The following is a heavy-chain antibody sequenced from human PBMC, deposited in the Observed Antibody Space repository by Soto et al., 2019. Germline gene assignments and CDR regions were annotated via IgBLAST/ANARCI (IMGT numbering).Heavy chain of an antibody. CDR3: ARGMSDAFDI. CDR1: GGSFIGYY. V-gene: IGHV4-34*01. CDR2: INHSGST. J-gene: IGHJ3*02. Sequence: QVQLQQWGAGLLKPSETLSLTCAVYGGSFIGYYWSWIRQPPGKGLEWIGEINHSGSTNYNPSLKSRVTISVDTSYNQYSLKLSSVTAADTAVYYWARGMSDAFDIWGQGTMVNVSS.